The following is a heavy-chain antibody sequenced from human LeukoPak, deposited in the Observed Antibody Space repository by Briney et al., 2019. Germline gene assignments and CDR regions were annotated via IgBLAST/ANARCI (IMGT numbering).Heavy chain of an antibody. V-gene: IGHV1-2*02. D-gene: IGHD2-15*01. J-gene: IGHJ4*02. Sequence: ASVKVSCKASGYTFNGYYIHWVRQAPGQGLEWMGWINPHSDGLTYAQKFQGRITMTRDTSISTAYMELSSLTSDDTAVYYCARKKLEVVATYDYWGQGTLVTVSS. CDR3: ARKKLEVVATYDY. CDR1: GYTFNGYY. CDR2: INPHSDGL.